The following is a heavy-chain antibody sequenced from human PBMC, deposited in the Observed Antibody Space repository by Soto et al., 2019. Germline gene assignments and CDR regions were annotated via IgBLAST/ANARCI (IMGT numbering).Heavy chain of an antibody. D-gene: IGHD2-21*02. Sequence: EVQLLESGGGLVQPGGSLRLSCAASEFIFSSFVMSWVRQAPGKGLEWVSAITSRGGTYYADSVKGRFTISRDNSKNTLYLRMNGLRAEDTAVYYCARAGGQIVVVTATTEYFFDYWGQGALVTVSS. CDR1: EFIFSSFV. V-gene: IGHV3-23*01. CDR3: ARAGGQIVVVTATTEYFFDY. CDR2: ITSRGGT. J-gene: IGHJ4*02.